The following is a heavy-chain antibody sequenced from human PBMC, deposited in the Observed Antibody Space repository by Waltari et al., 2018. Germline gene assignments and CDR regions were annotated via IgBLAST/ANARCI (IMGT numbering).Heavy chain of an antibody. CDR2: RNPNSGGT. Sequence: QVQLVQSGAEVKKPGASVKVSCKASGYTFTGYYMHWVRQAPGKGLEGMGWRNPNSGGTNYAQKFQGRVTMTRDTSISTAYMELSRLRSDDTAVYYCARERIITGTSGMDVWGQGTTVTVSS. V-gene: IGHV1-2*02. CDR3: ARERIITGTSGMDV. D-gene: IGHD1-20*01. J-gene: IGHJ6*02. CDR1: GYTFTGYY.